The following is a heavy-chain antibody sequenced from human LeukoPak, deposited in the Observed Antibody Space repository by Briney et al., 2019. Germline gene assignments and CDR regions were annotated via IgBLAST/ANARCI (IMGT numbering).Heavy chain of an antibody. CDR2: ITADGKTT. CDR3: VTTIGEGSD. Sequence: GGSLRLSCTASGFTFSSYCMHWVRQAPGKGLVWVSHITADGKTTNYADSVKGRFIISRDNGKNTVFLQMNSLGAEDTAVYYCVTTIGEGSDWGQGTLVAVSS. D-gene: IGHD3-9*01. J-gene: IGHJ4*02. CDR1: GFTFSSYC. V-gene: IGHV3-74*01.